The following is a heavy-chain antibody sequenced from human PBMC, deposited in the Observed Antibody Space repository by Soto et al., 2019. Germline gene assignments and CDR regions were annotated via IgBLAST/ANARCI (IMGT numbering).Heavy chain of an antibody. J-gene: IGHJ4*02. CDR2: ISAYNGNT. Sequence: QVQLVQSGAEVKKPGASVKVSCKASGYTFTSYGISWVRQAPGQGLEWMGWISAYNGNTNYAQKLQGRVTMTTDTSTSTAYMELRSLRSDDTAVYYCARSKGQWLVLIPLYYFDYWGQGTLVTVSS. CDR1: GYTFTSYG. CDR3: ARSKGQWLVLIPLYYFDY. D-gene: IGHD6-19*01. V-gene: IGHV1-18*01.